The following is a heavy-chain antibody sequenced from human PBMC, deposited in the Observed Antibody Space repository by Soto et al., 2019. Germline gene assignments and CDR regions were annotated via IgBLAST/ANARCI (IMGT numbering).Heavy chain of an antibody. CDR2: ISYDGNRK. D-gene: IGHD2-15*01. Sequence: QVQLVESGGGVVQPGRSLRLSCAASGFTFSSYGMHWARQAPGEGLEWVAVISYDGNRKYYADSVKGRFTISRDFSKNTVGLQMNSLRVEDTAVYFCARKGYGGRWSLDYWGQGILVTVSS. V-gene: IGHV3-30*03. J-gene: IGHJ4*02. CDR3: ARKGYGGRWSLDY. CDR1: GFTFSSYG.